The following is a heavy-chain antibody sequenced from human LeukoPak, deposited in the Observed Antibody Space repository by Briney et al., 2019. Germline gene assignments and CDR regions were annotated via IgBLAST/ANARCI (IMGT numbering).Heavy chain of an antibody. CDR3: ARVIWPERGELRYFDWLAAFDI. V-gene: IGHV3-20*01. CDR2: INWNGGST. Sequence: GGSLRLSCAASGFTFDDYGMSWVRQAPGKGLEWVSGINWNGGSTGYADSVKGRFTISRDNAKNSLYLQMNSLRAEDTALYHCARVIWPERGELRYFDWLAAFDIWGQGTMVTVSS. CDR1: GFTFDDYG. J-gene: IGHJ3*02. D-gene: IGHD3-9*01.